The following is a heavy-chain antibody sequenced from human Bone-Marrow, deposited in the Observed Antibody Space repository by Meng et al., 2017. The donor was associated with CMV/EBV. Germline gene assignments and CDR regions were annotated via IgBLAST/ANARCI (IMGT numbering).Heavy chain of an antibody. V-gene: IGHV1-69*05. Sequence: SVKVSCKASGGTFSSYAISWVRQAPGQRLEWMGGIIPIFGTANYAQKFQGRVTITTDESTSTAYMELSSLRSEDTAVYYCARLPDTSHYYYYGMDVWGQGTTVTVSS. CDR2: IIPIFGTA. CDR3: ARLPDTSHYYYYGMDV. CDR1: GGTFSSYA. D-gene: IGHD5-18*01. J-gene: IGHJ6*02.